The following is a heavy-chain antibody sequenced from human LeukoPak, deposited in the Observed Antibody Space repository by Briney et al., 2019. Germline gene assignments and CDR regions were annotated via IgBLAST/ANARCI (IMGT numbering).Heavy chain of an antibody. J-gene: IGHJ6*03. D-gene: IGHD3-10*01. CDR2: INHSGNR. CDR1: GGSFSGFY. CDR3: ARFGFESDVGSGIHFYYMDV. V-gene: IGHV4-34*01. Sequence: SETLSLTCGVSGGSFSGFYWSWIRQSPGKGLEWIGEINHSGNRKSNPSLKNRLTMSVDTSKKHISLNLTSVTAADTAVYYCARFGFESDVGSGIHFYYMDVWGTGTTVTVSS.